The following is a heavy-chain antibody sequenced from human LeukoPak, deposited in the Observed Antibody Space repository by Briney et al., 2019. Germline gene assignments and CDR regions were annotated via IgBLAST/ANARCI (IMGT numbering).Heavy chain of an antibody. D-gene: IGHD1-7*01. Sequence: GGSLRLSCAASGFTVNYWMSWARQTPGKGLEWVATMTHDGSDEYYLDSVKGRFTISRDNSKNTLYLQMNSLRAEDTAVYYCARARPGTTLYGYWGQGTLVTVSS. CDR1: GFTVNYW. CDR2: MTHDGSDE. V-gene: IGHV3-7*01. CDR3: ARARPGTTLYGY. J-gene: IGHJ4*02.